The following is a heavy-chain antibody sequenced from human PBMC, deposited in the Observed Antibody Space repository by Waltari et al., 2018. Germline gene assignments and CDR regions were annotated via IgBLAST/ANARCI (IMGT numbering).Heavy chain of an antibody. CDR3: ARDRGSGYYWGFGP. J-gene: IGHJ5*02. Sequence: EVQLVESGGDLVQPGRSLRLTCAASGFTFVDYAMHWGRHVPGKGLEWVSGITKDSGAIDYADSVKGRFIISRDNAENSLYLQMNSLRAEDTAFYYCARDRGSGYYWGFGPWGQGTPVTVSS. CDR1: GFTFVDYA. D-gene: IGHD3-22*01. V-gene: IGHV3-9*01. CDR2: ITKDSGAI.